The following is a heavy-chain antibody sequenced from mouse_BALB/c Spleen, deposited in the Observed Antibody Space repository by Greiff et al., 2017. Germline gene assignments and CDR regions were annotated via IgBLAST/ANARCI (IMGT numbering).Heavy chain of an antibody. CDR3: ARGGITTAPYAMDY. CDR1: GYSITSDYA. D-gene: IGHD1-2*01. J-gene: IGHJ4*01. CDR2: ISYSGST. V-gene: IGHV3-2*02. Sequence: DVKLQESGPGLVKPSQSLSLTCTVTGYSITSDYAWNWLRQFPGNKLEWMGYISYSGSTSYNPSLKSRISITRDTSKNQFFLQLNSVTTEDTATYYCARGGITTAPYAMDYWGQGTSVTVSS.